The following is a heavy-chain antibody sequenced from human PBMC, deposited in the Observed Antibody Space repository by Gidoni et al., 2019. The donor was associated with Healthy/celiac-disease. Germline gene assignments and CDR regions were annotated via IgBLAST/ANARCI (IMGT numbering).Heavy chain of an antibody. V-gene: IGHV4-34*01. J-gene: IGHJ4*02. CDR2: INHSGST. Sequence: QVQLQQWGAGLLKPSETLSLTCAVYGGSFSGYYWSWIRQPPGKGLEWIGEINHSGSTNYNPSLKSRVTISVDTSKNQFSLKLSSVTAADTAVYYCARGGGGYCSGGSCTPFDYWGQGTLVTVSS. D-gene: IGHD2-15*01. CDR1: GGSFSGYY. CDR3: ARGGGGYCSGGSCTPFDY.